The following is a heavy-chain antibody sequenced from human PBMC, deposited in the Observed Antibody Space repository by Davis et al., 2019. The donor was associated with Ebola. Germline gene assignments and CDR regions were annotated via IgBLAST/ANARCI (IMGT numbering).Heavy chain of an antibody. V-gene: IGHV4-59*08. CDR2: IYYSGRT. D-gene: IGHD3-10*01. J-gene: IGHJ3*02. CDR1: GGSISSYY. CDR3: ARHTRLLWFGELEGDDAFDI. Sequence: PSETLSLTCTVSGGSISSYYWSWIRQPPGKGLEWIGYIYYSGRTNYNPSLKSRVTISVDTSKNQFSLKLSSVTAADTAVYYCARHTRLLWFGELEGDDAFDIWGQGTMVTVSS.